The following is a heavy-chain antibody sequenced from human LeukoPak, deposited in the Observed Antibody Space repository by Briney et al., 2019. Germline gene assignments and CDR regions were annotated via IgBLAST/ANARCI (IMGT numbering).Heavy chain of an antibody. J-gene: IGHJ4*02. D-gene: IGHD3-10*01. Sequence: PGGSLRLSCAASGFTFSSYAMSWVRQAPGKGLEWVSAISGSGGSTYYADSVKGRFTISRDNSKDTLYLQMNSLRAEDTAVYYCAKGNDYYGSGSFDYWGQGTLVTVSS. V-gene: IGHV3-23*01. CDR3: AKGNDYYGSGSFDY. CDR2: ISGSGGST. CDR1: GFTFSSYA.